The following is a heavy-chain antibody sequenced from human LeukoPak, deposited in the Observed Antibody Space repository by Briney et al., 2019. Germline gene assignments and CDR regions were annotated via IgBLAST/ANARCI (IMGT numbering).Heavy chain of an antibody. V-gene: IGHV1-8*01. CDR3: ARVSDYYDSSGYLEDAFDI. CDR2: MNPNSGNT. J-gene: IGHJ3*02. Sequence: ASVKVSCKASGYTFTSYDINWLRQATGQGLEWMGWMNPNSGNTGYAQKLQGRVTMTRNTSISTAYMELSSLRSEDTAVYYCARVSDYYDSSGYLEDAFDIWGQGTMVTVSS. D-gene: IGHD3-22*01. CDR1: GYTFTSYD.